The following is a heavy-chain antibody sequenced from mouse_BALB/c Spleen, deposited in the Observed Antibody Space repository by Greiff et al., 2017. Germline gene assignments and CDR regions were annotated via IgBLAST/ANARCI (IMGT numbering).Heavy chain of an antibody. V-gene: IGHV1-18*01. Sequence: EVQLVESGPELVKPGASVKVSCKASGYTFTDYNMDWVKQSHGKSLEWIGDINPNNGGTIYNQKFKGKATLTVDKSSSTAYMELRSLTSEDTAVYYCARRVPRYFDVWGAGTTVTVSS. CDR2: INPNNGGT. CDR3: ARRVPRYFDV. J-gene: IGHJ1*01. CDR1: GYTFTDYN.